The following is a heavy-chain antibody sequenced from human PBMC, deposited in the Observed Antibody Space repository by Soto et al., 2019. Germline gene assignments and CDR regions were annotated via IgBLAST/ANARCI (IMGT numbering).Heavy chain of an antibody. CDR2: IYYSGST. V-gene: IGHV4-39*01. J-gene: IGHJ6*02. CDR1: GGSISSSSYY. Sequence: SETLSLTCTVSGGSISSSSYYWGWIRQPPGKGLEWIGSIYYSGSTYYNPSLKSRVTISVDTSKNQFSLKLSSVTAADTAVYYCASRELLWWLYVCAQRTTVTVSS. D-gene: IGHD3-10*01. CDR3: ASRELLWWLYV.